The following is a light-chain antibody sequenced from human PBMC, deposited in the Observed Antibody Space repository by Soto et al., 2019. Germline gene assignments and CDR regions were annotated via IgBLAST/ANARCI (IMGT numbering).Light chain of an antibody. CDR2: DAS. J-gene: IGKJ5*01. CDR3: QERSNWPPIT. V-gene: IGKV3-11*01. Sequence: ELVLTQSPATLSLSARERATLSCRASQSVSSYLAWYQQKPGQAPRLLIYDASNRATGIPARFSGSGSGTDFTLTVSSLEPEDFAVYYCQERSNWPPITCGRGTRLEIK. CDR1: QSVSSY.